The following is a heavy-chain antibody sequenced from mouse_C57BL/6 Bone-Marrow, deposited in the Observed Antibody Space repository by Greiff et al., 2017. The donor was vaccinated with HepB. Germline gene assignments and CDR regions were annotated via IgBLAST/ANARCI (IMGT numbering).Heavy chain of an antibody. CDR1: GYTFTSYW. J-gene: IGHJ4*01. Sequence: QVQLQQPGAELVMPGASVKLSCKASGYTFTSYWMHWVKQRPGQGLEWIGEIDPSDSYTNYNQKFKGKSTLTVDKSSSTAYMQLSSLTSEDSAVYYCARQGPSYAMDYWGKGTSVTVSS. CDR3: ARQGPSYAMDY. V-gene: IGHV1-69*01. CDR2: IDPSDSYT.